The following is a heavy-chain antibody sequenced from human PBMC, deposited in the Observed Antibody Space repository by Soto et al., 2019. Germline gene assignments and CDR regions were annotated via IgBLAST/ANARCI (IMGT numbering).Heavy chain of an antibody. V-gene: IGHV3-33*01. J-gene: IGHJ4*02. Sequence: QVQLVESGGGVVQPGTSLRLSCAASGFTFSGHGMNWVRQAPGKGLEWMAVIWYDGSKKYYGDSVKGRFTISRDNSKNTLFLQMNSLRVEDTAVYYCARGRGGDYGGNSGYYDYWGQGTLVTVSS. D-gene: IGHD4-17*01. CDR2: IWYDGSKK. CDR1: GFTFSGHG. CDR3: ARGRGGDYGGNSGYYDY.